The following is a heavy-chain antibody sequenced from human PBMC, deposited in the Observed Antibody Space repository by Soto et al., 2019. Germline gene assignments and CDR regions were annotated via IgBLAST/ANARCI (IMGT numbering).Heavy chain of an antibody. J-gene: IGHJ3*02. CDR2: IIPIFGTA. CDR1: GVTFSSYA. CDR3: RRVTRDSSGPPSSTRYAFDI. Sequence: QVQLVQSGAEVKKPGSSVKVSCKASGVTFSSYAISWVRQAPGQGLEWMGGIIPIFGTANYAQKFRGRVTMTADESRSTAYMELRRLRSEDTPVFYCRRVTRDSSGPPSSTRYAFDIWGQGTMVTVTS. V-gene: IGHV1-69*01. D-gene: IGHD3-22*01.